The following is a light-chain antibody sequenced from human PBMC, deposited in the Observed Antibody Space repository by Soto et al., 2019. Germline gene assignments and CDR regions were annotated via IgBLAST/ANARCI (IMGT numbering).Light chain of an antibody. V-gene: IGKV1-5*03. CDR2: KTS. Sequence: DIHMTQSPSTLSASVGDRVTITCRASQSISLWVAWYQQKPGRAPNLLIYKTSSLETGVPSSFSGSGSGTESTLTISSLQPDDFATYYCQHYKDYSWTFGQGTKVEVK. CDR3: QHYKDYSWT. J-gene: IGKJ1*01. CDR1: QSISLW.